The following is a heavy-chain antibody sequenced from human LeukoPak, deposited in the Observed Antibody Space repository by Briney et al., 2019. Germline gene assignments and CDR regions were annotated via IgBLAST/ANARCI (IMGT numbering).Heavy chain of an antibody. D-gene: IGHD1-26*01. CDR1: GVSINSFY. CDR3: AAGPWELDF. J-gene: IGHJ4*02. CDR2: IYNGGNT. Sequence: SETLSLTCTVSGVSINSFYASWIRQAPGKGLEFIGFIYNGGNTNYNPSLKSRATISVDTSNNQFSLRLTSVTAADTAMYYCAAGPWELDFWGQGTLVTVSS. V-gene: IGHV4-4*09.